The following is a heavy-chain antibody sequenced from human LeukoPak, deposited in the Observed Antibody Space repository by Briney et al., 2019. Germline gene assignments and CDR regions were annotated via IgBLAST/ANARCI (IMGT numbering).Heavy chain of an antibody. CDR3: ARYSTTDLYYFDY. D-gene: IGHD4-17*01. J-gene: IGHJ4*02. CDR2: IYYSGST. CDR1: GGPISSGGYY. Sequence: PSQTLSLTCTVSGGPISSGGYYWSWIRQHPGKGLEWIGYIYYSGSTYYNPSLKSRVTISVDTSKNQFSLKLNSVTAADTAVYYCARYSTTDLYYFDYWGQGTLVTVSS. V-gene: IGHV4-31*03.